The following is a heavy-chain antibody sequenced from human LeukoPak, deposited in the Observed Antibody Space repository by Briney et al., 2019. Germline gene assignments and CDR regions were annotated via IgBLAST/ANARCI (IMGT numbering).Heavy chain of an antibody. J-gene: IGHJ5*02. CDR3: ARAPRRAAAGIYWFDP. CDR2: INHSGST. D-gene: IGHD6-13*01. Sequence: SETLSLTCAVYGGSFSGYYWSWIRQPPGKGLEWIGEINHSGSTNYNPSLKSRVTISVDTSKNQFSLKLSSVTAADTAVYYCARAPRRAAAGIYWFDPWGQGTLVTVSS. CDR1: GGSFSGYY. V-gene: IGHV4-34*01.